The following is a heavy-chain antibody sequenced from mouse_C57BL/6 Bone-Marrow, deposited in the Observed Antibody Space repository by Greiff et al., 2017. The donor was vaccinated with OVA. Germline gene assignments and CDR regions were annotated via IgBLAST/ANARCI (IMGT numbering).Heavy chain of an antibody. D-gene: IGHD1-1*01. CDR3: REGGSSPFDY. Sequence: VHLVESGPELVKPGASVKMSCKASGYTFTDYYMHWVKQKPGKGLEWIGEIYPGSGNTYYNEKFKGKATLTADTASSTAYMQLSSLTSEDSAVYFCAREGGSSPFDYWGQGTTLTVSS. CDR1: YTFTDYYM. V-gene: IGHV1-83*01. J-gene: IGHJ2*01. CDR2: YPGSGNTY.